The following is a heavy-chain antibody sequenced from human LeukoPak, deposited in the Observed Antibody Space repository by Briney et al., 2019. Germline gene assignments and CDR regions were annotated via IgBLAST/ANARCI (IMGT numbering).Heavy chain of an antibody. J-gene: IGHJ6*02. D-gene: IGHD5-18*01. CDR3: ARETQPVDKAIVHLQGYYYYGMDV. V-gene: IGHV3-21*01. Sequence: KPGGSLRLSCAASGFTFSSYSMNWVRQAPGKGLGWVSSISSSSSYTYYADSVKVRFTISRDNAKNSLYLQMNSLRAEDTAVYYCARETQPVDKAIVHLQGYYYYGMDVWGQGTTVTVSS. CDR2: ISSSSSYT. CDR1: GFTFSSYS.